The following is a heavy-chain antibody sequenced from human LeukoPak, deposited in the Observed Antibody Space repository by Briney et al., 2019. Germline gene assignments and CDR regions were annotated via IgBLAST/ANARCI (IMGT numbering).Heavy chain of an antibody. CDR1: GFTFSSNY. J-gene: IGHJ4*02. Sequence: GGSLRLSCAASGFTFSSNYMSWVRQAPGKGLEWVSVIYSSGTTYYADSVKGRFTISRDNSKNTLYLQMNSLRAEDTAVYYCARGGGDYDSSGYFDYWGRGTLVTVSS. CDR2: IYSSGTT. V-gene: IGHV3-53*01. CDR3: ARGGGDYDSSGYFDY. D-gene: IGHD3-22*01.